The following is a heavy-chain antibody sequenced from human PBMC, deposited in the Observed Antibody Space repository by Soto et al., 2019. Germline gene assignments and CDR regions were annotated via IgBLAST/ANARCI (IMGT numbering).Heavy chain of an antibody. CDR3: ARDHFRDYGFDY. Sequence: GGSLRLSCAASGFTFSSYGMHWVRQAPGKGLEWVAVIWYDGSNKYYAESVKGRLTISRDNSTNRLYLQMNSLRAEDTAVYYCARDHFRDYGFDYWGQGTLVTVSS. J-gene: IGHJ4*02. V-gene: IGHV3-33*01. CDR2: IWYDGSNK. CDR1: GFTFSSYG. D-gene: IGHD4-17*01.